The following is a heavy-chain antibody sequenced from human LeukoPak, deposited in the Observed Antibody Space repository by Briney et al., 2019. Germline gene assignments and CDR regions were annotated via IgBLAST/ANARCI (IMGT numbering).Heavy chain of an antibody. CDR1: GGTFSSYA. Sequence: ASVKVSCKASGGTFSSYAISWVRQAPGQGLKWMGGIIPIFGTANYAQKFQGRVTITADESTGTAYMELSSLRSEDTAVYYCARASRSFVWATFDYWGQGTLVTVSS. CDR3: ARASRSFVWATFDY. J-gene: IGHJ4*02. D-gene: IGHD1-26*01. V-gene: IGHV1-69*13. CDR2: IIPIFGTA.